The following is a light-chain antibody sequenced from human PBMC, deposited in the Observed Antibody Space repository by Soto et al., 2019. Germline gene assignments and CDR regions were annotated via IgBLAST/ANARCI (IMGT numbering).Light chain of an antibody. Sequence: QSALTQPASVSGSPGQTITISCTGTSSDIGRSNYVSWYQQHPGKAPNFVIYDVSNRPSGVSNRFSGSKSDNTASLTISGLQAEDEADYYCFSHTSSGTYVFGPGTKLTVL. V-gene: IGLV2-14*03. CDR3: FSHTSSGTYV. CDR1: SSDIGRSNY. CDR2: DVS. J-gene: IGLJ1*01.